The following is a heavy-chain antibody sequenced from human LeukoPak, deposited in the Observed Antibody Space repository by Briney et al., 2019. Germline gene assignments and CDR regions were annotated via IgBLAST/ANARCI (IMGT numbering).Heavy chain of an antibody. J-gene: IGHJ4*02. D-gene: IGHD4-17*01. CDR2: INPNSGGS. Sequence: ASVKVSCKASGYTFTSYGISWVRQAPGQGLEWMGRINPNSGGSNYAQEFQGRVTMTRDTSISTAYMELNRLRSDDTAVYYCARGSGYGDSPGLHWGQGSLVTVSS. CDR3: ARGSGYGDSPGLH. CDR1: GYTFTSYG. V-gene: IGHV1-2*06.